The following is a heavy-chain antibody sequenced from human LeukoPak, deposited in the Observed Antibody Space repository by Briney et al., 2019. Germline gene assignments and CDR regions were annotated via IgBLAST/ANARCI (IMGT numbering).Heavy chain of an antibody. D-gene: IGHD2-15*01. CDR1: GFTVSSNY. V-gene: IGHV3-53*01. Sequence: PGGSLRLSCAASGFTVSSNYMSWVRQAPGKGLEWVSVIYSGGSTYYADSVKGRFTISRDNSKNTLYLQMNSLRAEDTAVYYCARDYTYCSGGTCYDRFDYWGQGTLVTVSS. CDR2: IYSGGST. CDR3: ARDYTYCSGGTCYDRFDY. J-gene: IGHJ4*02.